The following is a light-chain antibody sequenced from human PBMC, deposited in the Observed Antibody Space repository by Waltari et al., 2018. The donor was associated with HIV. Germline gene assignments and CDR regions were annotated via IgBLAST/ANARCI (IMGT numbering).Light chain of an antibody. CDR1: SGSVSSRYY. CDR2: DTN. V-gene: IGLV8-61*01. J-gene: IGLJ3*02. CDR3: LLYVGTGIWV. Sequence: QTVVTQEPSFSVSPGGTVTLTCGLSSGSVSSRYYPSWYQKTPGLPPRTLLYDTNTRSSGVPDRFSGSSLGNKAALTITGAQSDDESDYYCLLYVGTGIWVFGGGTKVTVL.